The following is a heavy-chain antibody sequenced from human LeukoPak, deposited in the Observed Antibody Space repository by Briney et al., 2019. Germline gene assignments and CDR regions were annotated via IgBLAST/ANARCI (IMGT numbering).Heavy chain of an antibody. Sequence: GGSLRLSCAASGFTFSSYGMHWVRQAPGKGLEWVAVISYDGSNKYYADSVKGRFTISRDNSKNTLYLQMNSLRAEDTAVYYCARRELAGSTAYFDYWGQGTLVTVSS. V-gene: IGHV3-30*03. CDR3: ARRELAGSTAYFDY. J-gene: IGHJ4*02. D-gene: IGHD1-26*01. CDR1: GFTFSSYG. CDR2: ISYDGSNK.